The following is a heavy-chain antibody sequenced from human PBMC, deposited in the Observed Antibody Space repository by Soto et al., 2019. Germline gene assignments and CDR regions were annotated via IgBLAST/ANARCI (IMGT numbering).Heavy chain of an antibody. CDR2: ISYSGSV. D-gene: IGHD3-22*01. V-gene: IGHV4-59*01. CDR3: ARDIKAYYFDGIRYYYPGFDP. CDR1: GGSISNYF. J-gene: IGHJ5*02. Sequence: SETLSLTCTVSGGSISNYFWNWIRQPPGKGLEWLGYISYSGSVSYNPSLKSRLTILLDRSKNLFSLSLHSVTAADTAVYFCARDIKAYYFDGIRYYYPGFDPWGQGTLVTVS.